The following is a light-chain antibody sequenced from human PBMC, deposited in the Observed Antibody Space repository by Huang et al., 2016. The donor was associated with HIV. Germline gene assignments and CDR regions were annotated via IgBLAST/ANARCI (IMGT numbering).Light chain of an antibody. CDR3: QQYGTSPLT. CDR2: DAS. Sequence: EVVLTQSPGTLSLSPGERATLSCRASQTVSNKHLAWYQQKPGQAPRLLIYDASSSATGIPDRFSGSGSGTAFTLTISRLEPEDFAIYYCQQYGTSPLTFGGGTKVEIK. CDR1: QTVSNKH. J-gene: IGKJ4*01. V-gene: IGKV3-20*01.